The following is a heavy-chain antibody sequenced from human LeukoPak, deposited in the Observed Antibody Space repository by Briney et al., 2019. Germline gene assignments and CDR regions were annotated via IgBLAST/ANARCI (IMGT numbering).Heavy chain of an antibody. J-gene: IGHJ4*02. CDR3: ARGDQDFDF. CDR1: GDSVSSKSV. V-gene: IGHV6-1*01. D-gene: IGHD5-24*01. CDR2: VYYRSKWSK. Sequence: SQTLSLTCGISGDSVSSKSVWNWIRQSPSRGLEWLGRVYYRSKWSKNYAVSVKSRITINPDTSTNQFSLQLSSMTAEDTAVYYCARGDQDFDFWGQGTLVTVSS.